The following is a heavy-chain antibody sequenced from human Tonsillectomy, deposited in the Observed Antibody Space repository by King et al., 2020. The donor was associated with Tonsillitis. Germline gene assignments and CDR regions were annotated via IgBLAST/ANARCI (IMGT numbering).Heavy chain of an antibody. Sequence: QLQESGPGLVKPSETLSVSCTVSGGSITSYYWTWIRQPPGKGLEWIGYIYYTGDTNYNSSLKSRATMSLDTSKNQFSLKLSSVTAADTAVYYCARGISSGSYCDCGGQGTLVTVSS. CDR2: IYYTGDT. D-gene: IGHD1-26*01. J-gene: IGHJ4*02. CDR1: GGSITSYY. CDR3: ARGISSGSYCDC. V-gene: IGHV4-59*01.